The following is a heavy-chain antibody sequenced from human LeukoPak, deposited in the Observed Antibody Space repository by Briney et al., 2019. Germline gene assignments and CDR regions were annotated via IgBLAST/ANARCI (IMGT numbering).Heavy chain of an antibody. Sequence: GGSLRLSCAASGFTFSNAWMSWVRQAPGKGLEWVGRIKSKTDGGTTDYAAPVKGRFTISRDDSKNTLYLQMNSLKTEDTAVCYCTTGAWGAREHVLRYFDWQYYFDYWGQEPWSPSPQ. CDR1: GFTFSNAW. J-gene: IGHJ4*01. V-gene: IGHV3-15*01. CDR2: IKSKTDGGTT. CDR3: TTGAWGAREHVLRYFDWQYYFDY. D-gene: IGHD3-9*01.